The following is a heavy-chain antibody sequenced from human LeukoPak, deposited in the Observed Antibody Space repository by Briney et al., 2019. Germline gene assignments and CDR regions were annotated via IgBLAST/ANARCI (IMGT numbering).Heavy chain of an antibody. CDR3: ARERVSLEFYGAFDI. V-gene: IGHV4-34*01. CDR1: GGSFSGYY. Sequence: SETLSLTCAVYGGSFSGYYWSWIRQPPGKGLEWIGEINHSGSTNYNPSLKSRVTISVDTSKNQFSLKLSSVTAADTAVYYCARERVSLEFYGAFDIWGQGTMVTVSS. CDR2: INHSGST. D-gene: IGHD2/OR15-2a*01. J-gene: IGHJ3*02.